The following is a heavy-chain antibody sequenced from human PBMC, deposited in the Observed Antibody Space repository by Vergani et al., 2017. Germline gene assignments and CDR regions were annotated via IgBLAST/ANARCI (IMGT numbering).Heavy chain of an antibody. CDR3: ARDGGEYDKDALDV. CDR2: IHYSENT. J-gene: IGHJ3*01. D-gene: IGHD2-21*01. V-gene: IGHV4-59*11. Sequence: QVQLQESGPGLVKSSETLSLTCSVSFDSIRNLYCNWIRQPPGKGLEWIGSIHYSENTNYNPSLKTRVTISVDTSKNQFSLTLTSVTAADTAVYYRARDGGEYDKDALDVWGQGTKVTVTS. CDR1: FDSIRNLY.